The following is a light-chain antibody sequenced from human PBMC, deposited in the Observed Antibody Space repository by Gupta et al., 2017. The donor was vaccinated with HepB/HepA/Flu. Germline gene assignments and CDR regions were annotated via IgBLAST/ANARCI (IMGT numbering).Light chain of an antibody. CDR2: YAS. CDR1: QDITNY. Sequence: DIQMTQSPSSLSASIGDRVTITCQASQDITNYLSWYQQKPGKAPKLLIYYASNLETGVPPRFSGSGSGTDFTFTISSLQPEDIATYYCQQYNHLPFTFGPGTKVDF. V-gene: IGKV1-33*01. J-gene: IGKJ3*01. CDR3: QQYNHLPFT.